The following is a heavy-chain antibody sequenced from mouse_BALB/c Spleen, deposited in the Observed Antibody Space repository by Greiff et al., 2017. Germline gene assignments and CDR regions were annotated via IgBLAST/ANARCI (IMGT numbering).Heavy chain of an antibody. V-gene: IGHV5-6*01. CDR2: ISSGGSYT. J-gene: IGHJ2*01. Sequence: EVKLMESGGDLVKPGGSLKLSCAASGFTFSSYGMSWVRQTPDKRLEWVATISSGGSYTYYPDSVKGRFTISRDNAKNTLYLQMSSLKSEDTAMYYCARPMITNYFDYWGQGTTLTVSS. CDR3: ARPMITNYFDY. D-gene: IGHD2-4*01. CDR1: GFTFSSYG.